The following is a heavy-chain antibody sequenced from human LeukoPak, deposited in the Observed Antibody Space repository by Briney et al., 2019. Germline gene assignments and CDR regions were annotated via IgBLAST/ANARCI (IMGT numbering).Heavy chain of an antibody. CDR3: ARDNSVGDNAWWFDP. V-gene: IGHV1-8*01. Sequence: ASVKVSCKASGYTFTSYDFNWVRQATGQGLEWMGWMNPNSGNTGYAQKFQGRVTMTRDMSTSTDYMELSSLRSEDTAIYYCARDNSVGDNAWWFDPWGQGTLVTVSS. D-gene: IGHD1-26*01. J-gene: IGHJ5*02. CDR2: MNPNSGNT. CDR1: GYTFTSYD.